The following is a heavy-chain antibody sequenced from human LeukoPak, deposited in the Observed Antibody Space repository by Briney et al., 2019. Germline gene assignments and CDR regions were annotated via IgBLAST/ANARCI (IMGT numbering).Heavy chain of an antibody. CDR2: IYHSGST. Sequence: SETLSLTCAVSGGSISSGGYSWSWIRQPPGKGLEWIGYIYHSGSTYYNPSLKSRVTISVDRSKNQFSLKLSSVTAADTAVYYCARVTRIAVAGTKFDYWGQGTLVTVSS. V-gene: IGHV4-30-2*01. CDR1: GGSISSGGYS. CDR3: ARVTRIAVAGTKFDY. D-gene: IGHD6-19*01. J-gene: IGHJ4*02.